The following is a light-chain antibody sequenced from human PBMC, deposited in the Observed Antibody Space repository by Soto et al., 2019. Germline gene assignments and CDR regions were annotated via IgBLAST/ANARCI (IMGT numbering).Light chain of an antibody. CDR1: QNVSSY. Sequence: EIVLTQSPATLSLSPGERATLSCRASQNVSSYLAWYQQRPGQAPRLLIYGASTRATGIPARFSGSGSGTEFTLTISSLQSEDFAVYYCQQYNNWPLTFGGGTKVDIK. J-gene: IGKJ4*01. CDR3: QQYNNWPLT. V-gene: IGKV3-15*01. CDR2: GAS.